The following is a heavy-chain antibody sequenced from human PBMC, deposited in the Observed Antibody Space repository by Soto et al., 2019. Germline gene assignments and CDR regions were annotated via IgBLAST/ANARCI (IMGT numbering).Heavy chain of an antibody. D-gene: IGHD1-26*01. CDR2: IYYSGST. CDR3: ATQGYSGSYKFDY. V-gene: IGHV4-59*01. Sequence: LSLTCTVSGGSISSYYWSWIRQPPGKGLEWIGYIYYSGSTNYNPSLKSRVTISVDTSKNQFSLKLSSVTAADTAVYYCATQGYSGSYKFDYWGQGTLVTVSS. CDR1: GGSISSYY. J-gene: IGHJ4*02.